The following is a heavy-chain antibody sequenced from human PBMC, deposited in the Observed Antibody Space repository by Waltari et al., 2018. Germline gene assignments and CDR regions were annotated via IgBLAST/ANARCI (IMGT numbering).Heavy chain of an antibody. CDR1: GYPLTSST. J-gene: IGHJ4*02. V-gene: IGHV1-3*01. Sequence: QVHLAQSGAEVKKPGASVKISCTASGYPLTSSTIPWVSTAPGQRLEWMGWISSGNGKTKYSQTLQGRLTITRDTSASTVYMEMNSVRSEDTAVYYCARDLTGYYDDNNGYYYGPSVFDYWGQGTLVTVSS. CDR2: ISSGNGKT. CDR3: ARDLTGYYDDNNGYYYGPSVFDY. D-gene: IGHD3-22*01.